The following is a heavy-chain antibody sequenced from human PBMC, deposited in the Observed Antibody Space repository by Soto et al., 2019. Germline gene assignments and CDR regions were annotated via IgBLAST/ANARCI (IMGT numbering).Heavy chain of an antibody. J-gene: IGHJ6*02. V-gene: IGHV1-69*13. Sequence: SVKVSCKASGGTFSSYAISWVRQAPGQGLEWMGGIIPIFGTANYAQKFQGRVTITADESTSTAYMELSSLRSEDTAVYYCAREDVVVPAAISYYYGMDVWGQGTTVTVSS. D-gene: IGHD2-2*01. CDR2: IIPIFGTA. CDR1: GGTFSSYA. CDR3: AREDVVVPAAISYYYGMDV.